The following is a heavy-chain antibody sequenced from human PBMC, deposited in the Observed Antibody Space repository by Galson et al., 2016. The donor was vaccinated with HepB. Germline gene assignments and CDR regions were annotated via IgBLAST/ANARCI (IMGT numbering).Heavy chain of an antibody. Sequence: QSGAEVKKPGESLKISCKGSGYNFINFWIGWVRQMPGKGLEWMGLFYPGDSDATYSPSFEGQVTISVDKSNSTAYLQWSSLTASDTAMYYCAGIGEATLVRGATGAFDIWGQGTMVIVSS. V-gene: IGHV5-51*01. CDR3: AGIGEATLVRGATGAFDI. CDR1: GYNFINFW. D-gene: IGHD3-10*01. J-gene: IGHJ3*02. CDR2: FYPGDSDA.